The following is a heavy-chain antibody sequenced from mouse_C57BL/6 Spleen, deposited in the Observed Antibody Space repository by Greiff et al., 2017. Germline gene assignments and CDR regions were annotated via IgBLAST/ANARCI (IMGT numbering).Heavy chain of an antibody. D-gene: IGHD2-1*01. CDR1: GYAFSSSW. CDR2: LYPGDGDT. CDR3: AISYYGNYDGRMDY. J-gene: IGHJ2*01. V-gene: IGHV1-82*01. Sequence: QVQLQQSGPELVKPGASVKISCKASGYAFSSSWMNWVKQRPGKGLEWIGRLYPGDGDTNYNGKFKGKATLTADKSSSTAYMQLSSLTSEDSAVYFCAISYYGNYDGRMDYWGQGTTLTVSS.